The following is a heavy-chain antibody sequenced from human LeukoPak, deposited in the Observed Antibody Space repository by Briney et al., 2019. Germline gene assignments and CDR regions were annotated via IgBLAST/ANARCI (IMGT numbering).Heavy chain of an antibody. Sequence: SETLSLTCAVYGGSFSGYYWSWVRQPPGKGLECIGEINHSGSTNYNPSLKSRVTISVDTSKNQFSLKLSSVTAADTAVYYCARGWEQQLVLAHLDYWGQGTLVTVSS. CDR1: GGSFSGYY. CDR2: INHSGST. V-gene: IGHV4-34*01. CDR3: ARGWEQQLVLAHLDY. D-gene: IGHD6-13*01. J-gene: IGHJ4*02.